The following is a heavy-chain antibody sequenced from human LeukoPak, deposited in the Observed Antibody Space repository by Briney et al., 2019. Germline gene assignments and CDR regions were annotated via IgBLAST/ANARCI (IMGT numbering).Heavy chain of an antibody. D-gene: IGHD6-19*01. CDR3: ARDLGNTGWYTFDY. CDR2: THYRSKWYN. V-gene: IGHV6-1*01. J-gene: IGHJ4*02. Sequence: SQTLSLTCDISGDSVSSNNGAWNWIRQSPSRGLEWLGRTHYRSKWYNDYAGSLNGRITISPDTSKNQFSLHLNSVTPEDTAVYYCARDLGNTGWYTFDYWGQGILVTVSS. CDR1: GDSVSSNNGA.